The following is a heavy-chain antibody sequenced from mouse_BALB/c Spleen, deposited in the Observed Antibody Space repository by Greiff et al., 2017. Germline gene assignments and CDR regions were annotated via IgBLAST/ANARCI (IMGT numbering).Heavy chain of an antibody. CDR3: GRGVDGNYCYFDY. D-gene: IGHD2-1*01. V-gene: IGHV1-37*01. Sequence: DVKLQESGPELVKPGASVKISCKASGYSFTGYFMNWVKQSHGKSLEWIGRINPYNGDTFYNQKFKGKATLTVDKSSSTAHMELLSLTSEDSAVYYCGRGVDGNYCYFDYWGQGTTLTVSS. J-gene: IGHJ2*01. CDR2: INPYNGDT. CDR1: GYSFTGYF.